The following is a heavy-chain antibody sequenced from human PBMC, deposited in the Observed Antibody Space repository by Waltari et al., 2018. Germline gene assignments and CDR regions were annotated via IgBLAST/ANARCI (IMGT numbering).Heavy chain of an antibody. CDR1: GFTFTPYL. Sequence: EVQLVASGGGLVQPGESLRLSCVASGFTFTPYLLPWVRQVPGQGLVWVSRVNSDETDRIYADSVEGRFTISRDNARNTLYLQMNSLRAEDTAVYYCAREVGYSDSNGYYPLGAFDIWGQGTMVSVSS. CDR3: AREVGYSDSNGYYPLGAFDI. J-gene: IGHJ3*02. V-gene: IGHV3-74*01. CDR2: VNSDETDR. D-gene: IGHD3-22*01.